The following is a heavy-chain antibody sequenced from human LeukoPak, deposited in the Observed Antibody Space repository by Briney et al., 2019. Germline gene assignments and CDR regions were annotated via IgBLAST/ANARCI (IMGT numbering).Heavy chain of an antibody. J-gene: IGHJ4*02. D-gene: IGHD3-22*01. Sequence: PGGSLRLSCAASGFTFSSYEMNWVRQAPGKGLEWVSYISSSGSTIYYADSMKGRFTISRDNAKNSLYLQMNSLRAEDTAVCYCARGAYYDSSGYYYDIDYWGQGTLVTVSS. CDR2: ISSSGSTI. CDR3: ARGAYYDSSGYYYDIDY. V-gene: IGHV3-48*03. CDR1: GFTFSSYE.